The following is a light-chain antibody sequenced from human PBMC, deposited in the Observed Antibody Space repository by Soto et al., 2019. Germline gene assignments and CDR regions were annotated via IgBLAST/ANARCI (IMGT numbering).Light chain of an antibody. CDR1: QSIDIW. CDR2: SAS. CDR3: QQYSSRWT. Sequence: DIQMTQSPSTLSASVGDRVTITCRASQSIDIWLAWYQQKPGKAPNLLIYSASSLQTGVPSRFSGSGSGTEFTLTISSLQPDDFATYYCQQYSSRWTFGQGTKEEIK. J-gene: IGKJ1*01. V-gene: IGKV1-5*01.